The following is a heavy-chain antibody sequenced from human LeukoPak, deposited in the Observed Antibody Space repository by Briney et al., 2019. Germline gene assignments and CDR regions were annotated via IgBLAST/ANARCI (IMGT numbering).Heavy chain of an antibody. D-gene: IGHD6-19*01. V-gene: IGHV3-30-3*01. CDR1: GFTFSSYA. J-gene: IGHJ4*02. CDR2: ISYDGSNK. Sequence: GGSLRLSCAASGFTFSSYAMNWVRQAPGKGLEWVAVISYDGSNKYYADSVKGRFTISRDNSKNTLYLQMNSLRAEDTAVYYCARDHDAYSSGWHEPDYWGQGTLVTVSS. CDR3: ARDHDAYSSGWHEPDY.